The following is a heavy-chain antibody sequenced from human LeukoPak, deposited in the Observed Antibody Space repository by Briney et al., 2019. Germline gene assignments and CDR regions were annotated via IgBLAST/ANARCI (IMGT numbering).Heavy chain of an antibody. CDR3: ARGGGGIASDT. D-gene: IGHD6-13*01. J-gene: IGHJ4*02. CDR2: IYYTGST. V-gene: IGHV4-59*01. Sequence: PSETLSLTCTLSGGSISSFYWSWIRQPPGKGLEWIGYIYYTGSTNYNPSLKSRVTISVDTSKNQFSLKLNSVTAADTAVHYCARGGGGIASDTWGQGTLITVSS. CDR1: GGSISSFY.